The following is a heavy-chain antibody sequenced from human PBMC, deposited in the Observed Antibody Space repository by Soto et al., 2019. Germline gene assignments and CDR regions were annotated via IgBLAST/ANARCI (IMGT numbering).Heavy chain of an antibody. V-gene: IGHV3-23*01. CDR1: GFTFSSYA. Sequence: PGGSLRLSCAASGFTFSSYAVSWVRQAPGKGPEWISSISGSGSTIYYADSVKGRFTISRDNSKNTLYLQMSSLRAEDTAVYYCAKVFYYYDSSGYYYFDYWSQGTLVTVS. J-gene: IGHJ4*02. D-gene: IGHD3-22*01. CDR2: ISGSGSTI. CDR3: AKVFYYYDSSGYYYFDY.